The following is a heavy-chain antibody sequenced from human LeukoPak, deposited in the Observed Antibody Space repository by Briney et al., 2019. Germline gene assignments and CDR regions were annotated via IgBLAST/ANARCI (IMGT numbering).Heavy chain of an antibody. CDR2: ISSNGGST. CDR1: GFTFSSYA. Sequence: GGSLRLSCAASGFTFSSYAMHWVRQAPGKGLEYVSAISSNGGSTYYANSVKGRFTIPRDNSKNTLYLQMGSLRAEDMAVYYCAREFHPWFGEFTHPYYYYMDVWGKGTTVTVSS. CDR3: AREFHPWFGEFTHPYYYYMDV. D-gene: IGHD3-10*01. V-gene: IGHV3-64*01. J-gene: IGHJ6*03.